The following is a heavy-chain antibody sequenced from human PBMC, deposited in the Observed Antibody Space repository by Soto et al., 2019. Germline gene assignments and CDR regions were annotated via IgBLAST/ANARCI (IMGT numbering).Heavy chain of an antibody. CDR3: ARAVAATANAFVS. CDR2: TYYRSKWYN. J-gene: IGHJ3*02. V-gene: IGHV6-1*01. D-gene: IGHD6-19*01. CDR1: GDSFSSNSAA. Sequence: SQTLSLTCAISGDSFSSNSAAWNWVRQSPSRGLEWLGRTYYRSKWYNDYAVSVKSRITIEPDTSKNQFSLQLNSVTPDDTAVYYCARAVAATANAFVSCGQGTVVTVSS.